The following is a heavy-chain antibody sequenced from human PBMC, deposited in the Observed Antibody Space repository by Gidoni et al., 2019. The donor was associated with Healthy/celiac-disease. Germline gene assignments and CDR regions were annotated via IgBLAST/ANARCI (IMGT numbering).Heavy chain of an antibody. Sequence: EVQLVESGGGLVQPGGSLRLSCAASGFTFSSYEMNWVRQAPGKGLEWVSYISSSGSTIYYADSVKGRFTISRDNAKNSLYLQMNSLRAEDTAVYYCARDHPIAYGDYRRFDYWGQGTLVTVSS. V-gene: IGHV3-48*03. D-gene: IGHD4-17*01. CDR2: ISSSGSTI. CDR3: ARDHPIAYGDYRRFDY. J-gene: IGHJ4*02. CDR1: GFTFSSYE.